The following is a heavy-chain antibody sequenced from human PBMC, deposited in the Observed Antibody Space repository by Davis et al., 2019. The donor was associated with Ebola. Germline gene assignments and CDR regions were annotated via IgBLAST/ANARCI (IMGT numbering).Heavy chain of an antibody. CDR3: ASAWELRFDY. D-gene: IGHD1-26*01. CDR1: GGSISSYY. V-gene: IGHV4-59*08. Sequence: SETLSLTCTVSGGSISSYYWSWIRQPPGKGLEWIGYIYYSGSTNYNPSLKSRVTISVDTSKNQFSLKLSSVTAADTAVYYCASAWELRFDYWGQGTLVTVSS. CDR2: IYYSGST. J-gene: IGHJ4*02.